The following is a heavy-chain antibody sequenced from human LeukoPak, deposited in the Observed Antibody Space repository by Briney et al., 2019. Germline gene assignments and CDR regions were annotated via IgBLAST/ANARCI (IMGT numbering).Heavy chain of an antibody. CDR1: GFTFSSYA. CDR2: ISSNGGST. J-gene: IGHJ4*02. D-gene: IGHD2-2*01. V-gene: IGHV3-64*01. CDR3: ARCSSTSCYLGY. Sequence: GGSLRLSCAASGFTFSSYAMHWVRQAPGKGLEYASAISSNGGSTYYANSVKGRFTISRDNSKNTLYLQMGSLRAEDMAVYYCARCSSTSCYLGYWGQGTLVTVSS.